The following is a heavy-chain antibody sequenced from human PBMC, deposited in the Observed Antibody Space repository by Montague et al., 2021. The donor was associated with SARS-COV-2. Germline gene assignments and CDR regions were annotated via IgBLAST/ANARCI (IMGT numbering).Heavy chain of an antibody. D-gene: IGHD3-16*02. CDR2: IYYTGNT. Sequence: ETLSLTCAVSDGSISSPNWWNWVRQPPGKGLEWIGEIYYTGNTNYNPSRKSRVTIFIDKYKNHFSLQLSSVTAADTAVYCVTRGGSYHYGLDVWGQGTTVAVSS. V-gene: IGHV4-4*01. CDR3: TRGGSYHYGLDV. CDR1: DGSISSPNW. J-gene: IGHJ6*02.